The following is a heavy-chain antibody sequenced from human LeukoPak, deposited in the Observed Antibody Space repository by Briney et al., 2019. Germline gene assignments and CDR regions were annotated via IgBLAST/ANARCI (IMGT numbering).Heavy chain of an antibody. D-gene: IGHD4-17*01. V-gene: IGHV4-59*11. Sequence: SETLSLTCAVSGDSFSIHYWTWIRQSPGTGLEWIGYISHIGRTDYNPSLKSRVTISIDTSKKQFSLKLRSVTAADTAVYYCARDLVTVTKGFDIWGQGTMVSVSS. CDR3: ARDLVTVTKGFDI. J-gene: IGHJ3*02. CDR2: ISHIGRT. CDR1: GDSFSIHY.